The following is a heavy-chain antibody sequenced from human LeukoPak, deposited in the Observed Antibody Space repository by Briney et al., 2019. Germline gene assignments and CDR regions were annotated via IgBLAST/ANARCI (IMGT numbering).Heavy chain of an antibody. V-gene: IGHV1-69*05. CDR1: GGTFSSYA. J-gene: IGHJ4*02. CDR2: IIPIFGTA. CDR3: ARVAAYCSSTSCYTHDY. D-gene: IGHD2-2*02. Sequence: SVKVSCKASGGTFSSYAISWVRQAPGQGLEWMGGIIPIFGTANYAQKFQGRVTITTDESTSTAYMELSSLRSEDTAVYYCARVAAYCSSTSCYTHDYWGQGTLVTVSP.